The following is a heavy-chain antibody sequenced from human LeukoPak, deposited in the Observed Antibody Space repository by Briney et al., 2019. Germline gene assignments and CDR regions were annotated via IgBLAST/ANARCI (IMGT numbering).Heavy chain of an antibody. CDR3: ARPYCSSTSCYAGG. CDR2: INHSGST. Sequence: PSETLSLTCAVYGGSFSGYYWSWLRQPPGKGLEWIGEINHSGSTNYNPSLKSRVTISVDTSKNQFSLKLSSVTAADTAVYYCARPYCSSTSCYAGGWGQGTLVTVSS. J-gene: IGHJ4*02. D-gene: IGHD2-2*01. CDR1: GGSFSGYY. V-gene: IGHV4-34*01.